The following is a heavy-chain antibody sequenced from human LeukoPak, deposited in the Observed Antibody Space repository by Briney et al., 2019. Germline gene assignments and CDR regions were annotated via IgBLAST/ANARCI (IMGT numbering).Heavy chain of an antibody. V-gene: IGHV4-31*03. D-gene: IGHD1-20*01. CDR1: GGFISSGGYY. CDR2: IYYSGST. CDR3: ARDLKPNRYNWNLVGLFDP. Sequence: PSQTLSLTCTVSGGFISSGGYYWSWIRQHPGKGLEWIGYIYYSGSTYYNPSLKSRVTISVDTSKNQFSLKLSSVTAADTAVYYCARDLKPNRYNWNLVGLFDPWGQGTLVTVSS. J-gene: IGHJ5*02.